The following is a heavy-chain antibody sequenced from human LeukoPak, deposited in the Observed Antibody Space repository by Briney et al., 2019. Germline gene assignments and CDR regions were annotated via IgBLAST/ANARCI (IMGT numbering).Heavy chain of an antibody. CDR1: GFTFSSYS. CDR3: ARVGKTTDDAFDI. D-gene: IGHD4-17*01. J-gene: IGHJ3*02. Sequence: GGSLRLSCAASGFTFSSYSMNWVRQAPGKGLEWVSSISSSSSYIYYADSVKGRFTISRDNAKNSLYLQMNSLRAEDTAVYYCARVGKTTDDAFDIWGQGTMITVSS. CDR2: ISSSSSYI. V-gene: IGHV3-21*01.